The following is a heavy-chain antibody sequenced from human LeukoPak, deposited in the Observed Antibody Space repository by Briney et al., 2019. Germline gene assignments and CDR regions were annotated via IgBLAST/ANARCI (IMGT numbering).Heavy chain of an antibody. CDR1: GFTFSSVW. CDR2: ISWNSGSI. J-gene: IGHJ3*02. Sequence: GGSLRLSCAASGFTFSSVWMSWVRQAPGKGLEWVSGISWNSGSIGYADSVKGRFTISRDNAKNSLYLQMNSLRAEDMALYYCAKDKAAAGPADAFDIWGQGTMVTVSS. V-gene: IGHV3-9*03. CDR3: AKDKAAAGPADAFDI. D-gene: IGHD6-13*01.